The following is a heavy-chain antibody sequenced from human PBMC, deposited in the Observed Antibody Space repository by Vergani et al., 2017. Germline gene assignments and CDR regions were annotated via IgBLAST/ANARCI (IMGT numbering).Heavy chain of an antibody. V-gene: IGHV3-23*01. CDR2: ISGSGGST. Sequence: EVQLLESGGDLVQPGGSLRLSCAASGFTFNHYAMNWVRQAPGKGLEWVSGISGSGGSTYYAGSVKGRFTISRDSPKNTLYLKMNSLSAGDTAVYYCAKANPRNSGYDYLYYYHALDVWGRGTTVTVSS. J-gene: IGHJ6*02. CDR3: AKANPRNSGYDYLYYYHALDV. CDR1: GFTFNHYA. D-gene: IGHD5-12*01.